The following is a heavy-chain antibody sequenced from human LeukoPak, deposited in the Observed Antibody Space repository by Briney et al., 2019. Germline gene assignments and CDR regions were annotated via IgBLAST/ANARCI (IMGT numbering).Heavy chain of an antibody. CDR1: GGSIRSSNNY. V-gene: IGHV4-39*07. CDR2: IHYSGSP. Sequence: SETLSLTCTVSGGSIRSSNNYWGWIRQPPGKGLEWIGGIHYSGSPYYYPSLKSRVTISVDTSKNQFSLKLSSVTAADTAVYYCARFPSYFTMVRGVISAIDYWGQGTLVTVSS. D-gene: IGHD3-10*01. J-gene: IGHJ4*02. CDR3: ARFPSYFTMVRGVISAIDY.